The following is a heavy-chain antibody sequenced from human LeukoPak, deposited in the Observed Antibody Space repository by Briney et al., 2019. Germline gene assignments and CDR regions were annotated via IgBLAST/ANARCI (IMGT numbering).Heavy chain of an antibody. CDR2: LRSSGNGT. CDR3: VRGREVRGRSMDV. Sequence: GGSLRLSCAASGSNFSSHWMHWVRQAPGKGLVWVSRLRSSGNGTTYADSVKGRFTISRDNAKNTLFLQMNSLRIEDTAVYYCVRGREVRGRSMDVWGKGTTVIVSP. CDR1: GSNFSSHW. D-gene: IGHD3-10*01. J-gene: IGHJ6*04. V-gene: IGHV3-74*03.